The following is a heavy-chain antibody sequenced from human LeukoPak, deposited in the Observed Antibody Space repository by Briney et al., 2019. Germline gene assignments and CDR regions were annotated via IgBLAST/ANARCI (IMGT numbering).Heavy chain of an antibody. CDR1: GFTVSSNY. D-gene: IGHD2-15*01. V-gene: IGHV3-53*01. CDR2: IYGGGNI. Sequence: GGSLRLSCAASGFTVSSNYMNWVRQAPGKGLEWVSVIYGGGNIYYADSVKGRFTISRDNSNNTLYLHLNSLRAEDTAVYYCAKDRGYCSGSSYYHFDYWGQGALVTVSS. CDR3: AKDRGYCSGSSYYHFDY. J-gene: IGHJ4*02.